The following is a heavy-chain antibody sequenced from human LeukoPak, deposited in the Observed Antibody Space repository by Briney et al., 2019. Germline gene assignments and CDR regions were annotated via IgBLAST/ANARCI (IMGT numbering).Heavy chain of an antibody. CDR1: GFTFSSYG. CDR2: IRYDGSNK. V-gene: IGHV3-30*02. D-gene: IGHD6-19*01. CDR3: ARGGTLSGWYFDY. Sequence: GGSLRLSCAASGFTFSSYGMHWVRQAPGKGLEWVAFIRYDGSNKYYADSVKGRFTISRDNSKNTLYLQMNSLRAEDTAVYYCARGGTLSGWYFDYWGQGTLVTVSS. J-gene: IGHJ4*02.